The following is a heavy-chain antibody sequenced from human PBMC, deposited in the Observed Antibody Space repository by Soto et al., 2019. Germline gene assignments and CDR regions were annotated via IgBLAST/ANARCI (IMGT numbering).Heavy chain of an antibody. Sequence: QVQLQESGPGLVKPSETLSLTCTVSGGSISSYYWNWIRQPPGKGLEWIGYIYYSDSINYNPSLKSRVIISVDTSKTQFSLRLSSVTAPDTAVYYCARAYYATSGYSLDPWGQGTLVTVSS. CDR3: ARAYYATSGYSLDP. CDR2: IYYSDSI. J-gene: IGHJ5*02. V-gene: IGHV4-59*01. D-gene: IGHD3-22*01. CDR1: GGSISSYY.